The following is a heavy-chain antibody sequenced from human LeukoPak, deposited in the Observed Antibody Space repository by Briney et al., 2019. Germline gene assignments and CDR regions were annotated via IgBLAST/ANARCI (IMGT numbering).Heavy chain of an antibody. V-gene: IGHV3-21*01. CDR3: GRDLPTVTSIDY. J-gene: IGHJ4*02. CDR2: ISSSSTYI. Sequence: GGSLRLSCAASGFTFSSYAMHWVRQAPGKGLEWVSSISSSSTYIYYADSVKGRFTISRDNAFNSLYLQMNSLRAEDTAVYYCGRDLPTVTSIDYWGQGTLVTVSS. D-gene: IGHD4-17*01. CDR1: GFTFSSYA.